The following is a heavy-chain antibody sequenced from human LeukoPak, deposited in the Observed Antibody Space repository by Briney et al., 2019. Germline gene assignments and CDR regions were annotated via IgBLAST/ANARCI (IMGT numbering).Heavy chain of an antibody. Sequence: PSETLSLTCAVYGGSFSGYYWRWIRQPPGKGLEWIGEINHSGSTNYNPSLKSRVTISVDTSKNQFSLKLSSVTAADTAVYYCARVPSPRGYYYVDVWGKGTTVTVSS. CDR2: INHSGST. V-gene: IGHV4-34*01. J-gene: IGHJ6*03. CDR1: GGSFSGYY. CDR3: ARVPSPRGYYYVDV. D-gene: IGHD1-26*01.